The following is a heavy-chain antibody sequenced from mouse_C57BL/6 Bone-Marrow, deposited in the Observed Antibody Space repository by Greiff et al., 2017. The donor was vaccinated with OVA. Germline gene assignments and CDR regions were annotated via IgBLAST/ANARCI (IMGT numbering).Heavy chain of an antibody. CDR3: ARHYDYYFAC. CDR2: ISDGGSYT. J-gene: IGHJ3*01. D-gene: IGHD2-4*01. CDR1: GFTFSSYA. Sequence: EVQRVESGGGLVKPGGSLKLSCAASGFTFSSYAMSWVRQTPEKRLEWVATISDGGSYTYYPDNVKGRFTISRDNAKNNLYLQMSHLKSEDTAMYYCARHYDYYFACWGQGTLVTVSA. V-gene: IGHV5-4*01.